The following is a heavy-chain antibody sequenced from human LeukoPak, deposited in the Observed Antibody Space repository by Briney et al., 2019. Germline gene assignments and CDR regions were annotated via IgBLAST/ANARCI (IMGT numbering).Heavy chain of an antibody. CDR1: GSSWDSGEYS. V-gene: IGHV4-31*03. Sequence: SPYYIGSGSSWDSGEYSGNWVRQHPGKGLEWIGYIYNSGSTYYNLSLKSRVTISVDTSKNHFSLRLTSVTAADSAVYYCARGAPPESWCQGTLVT. CDR2: IYNSGST. J-gene: IGHJ5*02. CDR3: ARGAPPES.